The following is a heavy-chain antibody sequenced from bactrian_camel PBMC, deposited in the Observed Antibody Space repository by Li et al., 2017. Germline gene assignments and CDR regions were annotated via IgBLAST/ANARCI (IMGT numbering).Heavy chain of an antibody. D-gene: IGHD4*01. V-gene: IGHV3S9*01. Sequence: HVQLVESGGGSVQAGGSLTLSCTLSGLYFSTYSLGWLRQAPGKEREGLAVLSNIGTTAVADSVKGRFTISKDNITNILQLQMNNLKPDDTAMYYCAAAEGGGVATTLLAILTRFGYQGQGTQVTVS. CDR1: GLYFSTYS. J-gene: IGHJ4*01. CDR2: LSNIGTT.